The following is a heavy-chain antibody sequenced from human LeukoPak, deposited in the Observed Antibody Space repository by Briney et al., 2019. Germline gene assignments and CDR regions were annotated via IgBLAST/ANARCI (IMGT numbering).Heavy chain of an antibody. CDR2: TYYRSKWYN. J-gene: IGHJ3*02. Sequence: SQTLSLTCAISGDSVSSNSAAWNWIRRSPSRGLEWLGRTYYRSKWYNDYAVSVKSRITINPDTSKNQFSLQLNSVTPEDTAVYYCARDSDSSSPRGCAFDIWGQGTMVTVSS. CDR1: GDSVSSNSAA. CDR3: ARDSDSSSPRGCAFDI. D-gene: IGHD6-6*01. V-gene: IGHV6-1*01.